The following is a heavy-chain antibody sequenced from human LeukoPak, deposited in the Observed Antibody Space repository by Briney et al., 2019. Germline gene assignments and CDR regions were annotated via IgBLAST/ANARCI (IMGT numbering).Heavy chain of an antibody. V-gene: IGHV3-30-3*01. D-gene: IGHD1-14*01. CDR2: ISYDGSNK. CDR1: GFTFSSYA. CDR3: MGNHL. J-gene: IGHJ4*02. Sequence: PGGSLRLSCAASGFTFSSYAMHWVRQAPGKGLEWVAVISYDGSNKYYADSVKGRFTISRDNAKNSLYLQMNSLRAEDTAVYYCMGNHLGGQGTLVTVSS.